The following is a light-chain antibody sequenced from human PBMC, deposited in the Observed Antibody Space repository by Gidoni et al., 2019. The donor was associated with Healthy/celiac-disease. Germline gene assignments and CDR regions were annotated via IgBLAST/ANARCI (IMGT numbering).Light chain of an antibody. CDR2: AAS. CDR3: QLYYSTPPAI. Sequence: DIQMPQSPSSLSASVGDRVTITCRASQGISNSLAWYQQKPGKAPKLLLYAASRLESGVPSMFSGSGSGTDYTFAISSLQPEDFATYCCQLYYSTPPAIFGGGAKVEIK. J-gene: IGKJ4*01. V-gene: IGKV1-NL1*01. CDR1: QGISNS.